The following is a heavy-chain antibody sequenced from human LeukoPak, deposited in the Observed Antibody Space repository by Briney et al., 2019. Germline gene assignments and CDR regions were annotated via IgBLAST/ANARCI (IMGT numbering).Heavy chain of an antibody. CDR3: ARDRTYCSGGSCYSGWFDP. D-gene: IGHD2-15*01. Sequence: GGSLRLSCAASGFTFSSYSMNWVRQAPGKGLEWVSYISSSSSTIYYADSVKGQFTISRDNAKNSLYLQMNSLRDGDTAVYYCARDRTYCSGGSCYSGWFDPWGQGTLVTVSS. V-gene: IGHV3-48*02. J-gene: IGHJ5*02. CDR2: ISSSSSTI. CDR1: GFTFSSYS.